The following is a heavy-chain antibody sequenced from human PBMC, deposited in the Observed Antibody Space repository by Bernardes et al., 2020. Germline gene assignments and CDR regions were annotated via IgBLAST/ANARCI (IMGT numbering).Heavy chain of an antibody. Sequence: SETLSLTCTVSGGSISSSSYYWGWIRQPPGKGLEWIGSIYYSGSTNYNPSLKSRVTISVDTSKNQFSLKLSSVTAADTAVYYCASLYSSGSLFDYWGQGTLVTVSS. CDR1: GGSISSSSYY. V-gene: IGHV4-39*07. D-gene: IGHD6-19*01. CDR2: IYYSGST. J-gene: IGHJ4*02. CDR3: ASLYSSGSLFDY.